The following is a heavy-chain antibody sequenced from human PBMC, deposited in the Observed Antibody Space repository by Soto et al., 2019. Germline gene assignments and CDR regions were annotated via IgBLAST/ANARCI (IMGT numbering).Heavy chain of an antibody. CDR3: AGIAVAGPGSSGIDY. V-gene: IGHV4-39*01. D-gene: IGHD6-19*01. Sequence: EAVSVTCTVSGGSISSSSYYWGWIRQPPGKGLEWIGSIYYSGSTYYNPSLKSRVTISVDTSKNQFSLKLSSVTAADTAVYYCAGIAVAGPGSSGIDYWGQGTLVTVSS. CDR2: IYYSGST. J-gene: IGHJ4*02. CDR1: GGSISSSSYY.